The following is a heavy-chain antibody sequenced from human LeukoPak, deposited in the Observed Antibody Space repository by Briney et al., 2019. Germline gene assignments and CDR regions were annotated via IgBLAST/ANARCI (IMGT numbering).Heavy chain of an antibody. CDR3: ARALTQSTIFGVVIIPYFDY. D-gene: IGHD3-3*01. Sequence: ASVKVSCKASGYTFTSYGISWVRQAPGQGLEWMGWISAYNGNTNYAQKLQGRVTMTTDTSTSTTYMELRSLRSDDTAVYYCARALTQSTIFGVVIIPYFDYWGQGTLVTVSS. J-gene: IGHJ4*02. CDR1: GYTFTSYG. CDR2: ISAYNGNT. V-gene: IGHV1-18*01.